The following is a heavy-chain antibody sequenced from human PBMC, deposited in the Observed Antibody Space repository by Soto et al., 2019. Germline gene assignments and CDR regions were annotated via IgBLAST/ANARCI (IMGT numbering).Heavy chain of an antibody. CDR2: IKQDGSEK. Sequence: GESLKISCAASGFTFSSYWMSWVRQAPGKGLEWVANIKQDGSEKYYVDSVKGRFTISRDNAKNSLYLQMNSLRAEDTAVYYCAMPYDYGDAFDIWGQGTMVTVSS. J-gene: IGHJ3*02. V-gene: IGHV3-7*01. CDR3: AMPYDYGDAFDI. CDR1: GFTFSSYW. D-gene: IGHD4-17*01.